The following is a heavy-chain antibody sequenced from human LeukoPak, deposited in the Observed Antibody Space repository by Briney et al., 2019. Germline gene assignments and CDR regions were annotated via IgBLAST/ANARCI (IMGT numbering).Heavy chain of an antibody. CDR1: GFTFSSYA. Sequence: GGSLRLSCAASGFTFSSYAMSWVRQAPGKGLEWVSAISGSGGSTYYADSVKGRFTISRDNSKNTLYLQMNSLSAEDTAVYYCAKDLRIYYYDSSGYRHFDYWGQGTLVTVSS. J-gene: IGHJ4*02. V-gene: IGHV3-23*01. D-gene: IGHD3-22*01. CDR3: AKDLRIYYYDSSGYRHFDY. CDR2: ISGSGGST.